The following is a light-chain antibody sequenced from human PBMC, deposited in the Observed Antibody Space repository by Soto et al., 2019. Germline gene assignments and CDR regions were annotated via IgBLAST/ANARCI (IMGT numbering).Light chain of an antibody. CDR3: MQAVQTVPIT. CDR2: LGS. Sequence: DIVVTQSPLSLPVTPGEPASITCRSSQSLLHRNGYNYLDWYLQRPGQSPQLLIYLGSNRASGVPDRFSGSGSDTFFTLTISRVEAEDIGFYYCMQAVQTVPITFGQGTRLEIK. J-gene: IGKJ5*01. CDR1: QSLLHRNGYNY. V-gene: IGKV2-28*01.